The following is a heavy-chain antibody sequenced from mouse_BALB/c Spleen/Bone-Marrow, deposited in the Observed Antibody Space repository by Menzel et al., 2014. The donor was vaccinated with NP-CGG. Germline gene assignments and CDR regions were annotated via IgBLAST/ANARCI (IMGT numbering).Heavy chain of an antibody. CDR1: GYTFSSYV. J-gene: IGHJ4*01. CDR2: INPYNDGT. D-gene: IGHD2-3*01. V-gene: IGHV1-14*01. CDR3: AREADGYYVGAMDY. Sequence: EVHLVESGPELGKPGASVKMSCKASGYTFSSYVIHWVKQKPGQGLGWIGYINPYNDGTKYNEKFKGKATLTSDKSSSTAYIDLSSLTSEDSAVYYCAREADGYYVGAMDYWGQGTSVTVSS.